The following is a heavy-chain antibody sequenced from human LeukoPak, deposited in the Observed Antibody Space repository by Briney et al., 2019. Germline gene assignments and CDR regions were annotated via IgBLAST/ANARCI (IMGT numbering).Heavy chain of an antibody. CDR2: IRYDGSNK. D-gene: IGHD2-2*01. V-gene: IGHV3-30*02. J-gene: IGHJ3*02. CDR1: GFTFSSYG. CDR3: AKALGYCSSTSCPSSRGTDAFDI. Sequence: PGGSLRLSCAASGFTFSSYGMHWVRQAPGKGLEWVAFIRYDGSNKYYADSVKGRFTISRDNSKNTLYLQMNSLRAEDTAVYYCAKALGYCSSTSCPSSRGTDAFDIWGQGTMVAVSS.